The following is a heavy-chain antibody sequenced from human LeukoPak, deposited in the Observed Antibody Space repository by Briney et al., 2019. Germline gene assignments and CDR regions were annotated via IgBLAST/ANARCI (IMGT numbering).Heavy chain of an antibody. CDR2: IYYSGST. V-gene: IGHV4-39*07. J-gene: IGHJ4*02. CDR1: GGSISSSNYY. D-gene: IGHD3-10*01. Sequence: SETLSPTCTVSGGSISSSNYYWGWIRQPPGKGLDWIGSIYYSGSTYYNPSLKSRVTISVDTSKNQFSLKLSSVTAADTAVYYCARRRITMVRGRAGGDFDYWGQGTLVTVSS. CDR3: ARRRITMVRGRAGGDFDY.